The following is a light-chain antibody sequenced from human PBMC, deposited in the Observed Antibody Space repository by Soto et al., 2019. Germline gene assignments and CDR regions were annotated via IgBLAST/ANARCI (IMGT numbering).Light chain of an antibody. CDR3: QQYHTYLYT. J-gene: IGKJ2*01. Sequence: DIPLTQSPSTLSASVGDRVTITCRVTQSISSWLAWYQQKPGKTPKLLIYKASTLESGVPSRFSGSGSGTEFTLTINSLQPDDFATYYCQQYHTYLYTFGQGTKLEIK. CDR2: KAS. CDR1: QSISSW. V-gene: IGKV1-5*03.